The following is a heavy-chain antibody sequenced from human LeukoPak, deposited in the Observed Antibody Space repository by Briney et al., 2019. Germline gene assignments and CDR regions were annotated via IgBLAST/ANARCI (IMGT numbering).Heavy chain of an antibody. V-gene: IGHV4-39*07. CDR2: IYYSGST. CDR3: ARDRGVLRYFDWLLSERGNNWFDP. D-gene: IGHD3-9*01. J-gene: IGHJ5*02. CDR1: GGSISSSSYY. Sequence: SETLSLTCTASGGSISSSSYYWGWIRQPPGKGLEWIGSIYYSGSTYYNPSLKSRVTISVDTSKNQFSLKLSSVTAADTAVYYCARDRGVLRYFDWLLSERGNNWFDPWGQGTLVTVSS.